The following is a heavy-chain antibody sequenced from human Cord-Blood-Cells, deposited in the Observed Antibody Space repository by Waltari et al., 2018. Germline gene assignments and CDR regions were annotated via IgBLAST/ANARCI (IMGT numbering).Heavy chain of an antibody. CDR3: ARTLYDSSGYYSDAFDI. CDR1: GGSFSGYY. CDR2: INHSGST. V-gene: IGHV4-34*01. Sequence: QVQLQQWGAGLLKPSGTLSLTCAVYGGSFSGYYWSWIRQPPGKGLEWIGEINHSGSTNYNPSLKSRVTISVDTSKNQFSLKLSSVTAADTAVYYCARTLYDSSGYYSDAFDIWGQGTMVTVSS. J-gene: IGHJ3*02. D-gene: IGHD3-22*01.